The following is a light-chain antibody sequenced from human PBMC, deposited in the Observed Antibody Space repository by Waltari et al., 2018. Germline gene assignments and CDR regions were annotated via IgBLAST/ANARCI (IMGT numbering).Light chain of an antibody. V-gene: IGKV1-12*01. CDR1: RNIAIW. CDR3: QHSDGFPWA. J-gene: IGKJ1*01. Sequence: IQLTQSPSSLSASVGDRVTITCRASRNIAIWLAWYQQKPGKATKLLISTASSLQSGVPLRFSGSGSGTDFTLTISNLQPEDFATYYCQHSDGFPWAFGQGTRVELK. CDR2: TAS.